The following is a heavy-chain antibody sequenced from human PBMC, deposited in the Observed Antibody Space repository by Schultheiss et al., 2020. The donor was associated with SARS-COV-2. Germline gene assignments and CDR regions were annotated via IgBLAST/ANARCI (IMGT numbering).Heavy chain of an antibody. CDR1: GGSISSYY. J-gene: IGHJ4*02. CDR2: IYTSGST. D-gene: IGHD3-10*01. V-gene: IGHV4-4*07. CDR3: ARGGSYGSSSLYYFDY. Sequence: SQTLSLTCTVSGGSISSYYWSWIRQPAGKGLEWIGRIYTSGSTNYNPSLKSRVTISVDTSKNQFSLKLSSVTAADTAVYYCARGGSYGSSSLYYFDYWGQGTLVTVSS.